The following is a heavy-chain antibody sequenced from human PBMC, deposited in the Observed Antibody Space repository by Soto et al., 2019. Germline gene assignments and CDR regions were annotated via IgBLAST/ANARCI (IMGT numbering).Heavy chain of an antibody. J-gene: IGHJ4*01. V-gene: IGHV4-59*01. Sequence: SETLSLTCTVSGGSITTNQWGWIRQPPGKGLEWIGYISKSGSANQNPSLQSRVTMSRDMAKNQFSLKLTSVTAADTAVYFCARDRMGSLDNWGHGTLVTVSS. CDR2: ISKSGSA. D-gene: IGHD3-16*01. CDR3: ARDRMGSLDN. CDR1: GGSITTNQ.